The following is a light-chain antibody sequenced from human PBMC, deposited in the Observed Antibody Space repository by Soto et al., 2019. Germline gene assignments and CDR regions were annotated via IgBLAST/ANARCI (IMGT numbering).Light chain of an antibody. CDR3: HHYTRT. Sequence: DIQITQSPSILSSSVVERVTITCRASQTISRWLAWYQQKPGKAPKLLIYDASTLEVGVASRFSGSGSGAEFTLTISSLQPDDFATYYCHHYTRTFGQGTKVDIK. CDR1: QTISRW. J-gene: IGKJ1*01. V-gene: IGKV1-5*01. CDR2: DAS.